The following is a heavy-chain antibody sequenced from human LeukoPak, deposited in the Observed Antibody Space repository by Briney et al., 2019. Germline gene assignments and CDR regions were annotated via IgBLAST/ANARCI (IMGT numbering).Heavy chain of an antibody. J-gene: IGHJ2*01. CDR1: GFSFNSYD. Sequence: GGSLRLSCEASGFSFNSYDMHWVRQVTGKGLEWVSAIGTGGDTYYADFVKGRFAISRENAKKSFYLEMNCLSAGDTAVYYCARDRGYDFWSGSFDLWGRGTLVTVSS. CDR3: ARDRGYDFWSGSFDL. D-gene: IGHD3-3*01. CDR2: IGTGGDT. V-gene: IGHV3-13*01.